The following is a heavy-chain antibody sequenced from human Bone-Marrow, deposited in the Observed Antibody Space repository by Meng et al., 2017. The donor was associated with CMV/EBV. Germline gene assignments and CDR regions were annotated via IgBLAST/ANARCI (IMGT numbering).Heavy chain of an antibody. V-gene: IGHV3-30*02. CDR3: AKDVRKTGQLWFRGVEY. CDR1: GFTFSGSG. J-gene: IGHJ4*02. Sequence: GGSLRLSCAASGFTFSGSGMHWVRQAPGKGLEWVAFIRFDGTHQNYADSVKGRFTVSRDNSKNTLYLQMNSLRPEDTAMYYCAKDVRKTGQLWFRGVEYWGQGTLVTVSS. CDR2: IRFDGTHQ. D-gene: IGHD3-16*02.